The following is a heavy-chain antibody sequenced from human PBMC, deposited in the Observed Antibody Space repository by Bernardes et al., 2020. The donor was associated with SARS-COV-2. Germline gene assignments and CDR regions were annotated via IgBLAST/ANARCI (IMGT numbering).Heavy chain of an antibody. CDR2: ISYDGSNK. J-gene: IGHJ5*02. V-gene: IGHV3-30*04. D-gene: IGHD3-10*01. CDR1: GFTFSNYA. CDR3: ARDTFIVTVSTSIGGFDP. Sequence: GGSLRLSCAASGFTFSNYALHWVRQAPGKGLEFISIISYDGSNKYYAASVKGRFTISRDNSKNTVYLQMSSLRAEDTAVYYCARDTFIVTVSTSIGGFDPWGQGTLVTVSS.